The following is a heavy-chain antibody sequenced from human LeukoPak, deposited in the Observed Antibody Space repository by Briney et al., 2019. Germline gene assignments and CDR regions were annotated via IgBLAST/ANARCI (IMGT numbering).Heavy chain of an antibody. CDR2: TSAYNGNT. CDR3: ARDLPADTGYETHDY. D-gene: IGHD5-12*01. V-gene: IGHV1-18*01. Sequence: GASVKVSCKTSGYTFTNYAISWVRQAPGQGLEWVGWTSAYNGNTDYAKKFQGRVTMTTDSSTSTAYMELRSLRSDDTAVYYCARDLPADTGYETHDYWGQGTLVTVSS. J-gene: IGHJ4*02. CDR1: GYTFTNYA.